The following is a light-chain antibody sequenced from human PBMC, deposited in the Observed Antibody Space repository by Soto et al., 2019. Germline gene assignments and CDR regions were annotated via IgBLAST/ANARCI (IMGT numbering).Light chain of an antibody. J-gene: IGKJ5*01. Sequence: EIVMTQSPATLSVSPGGRATLSCSSSQSIGDTLAWYQQKPGQAPRLLIYGASSRVTGFPARFSGSGSGTDFTLTISSLQSEDFAVYYCQQYNIWRSITFGPGTRLETK. CDR1: QSIGDT. CDR3: QQYNIWRSIT. CDR2: GAS. V-gene: IGKV3-15*01.